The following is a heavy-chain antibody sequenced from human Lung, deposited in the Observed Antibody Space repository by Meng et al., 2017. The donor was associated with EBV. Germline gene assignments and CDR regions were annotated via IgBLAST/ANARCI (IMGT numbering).Heavy chain of an antibody. CDR2: INHSGST. D-gene: IGHD3-22*01. Sequence: VRIRQWGAGLLKPSETLSLTCAVYGGSFSGYYWSWIRQPPGKGLEWIGEINHSGSTNYNPSLKSRVTISVDTSKNQFSLKLSSVTAADTAVYYCARGRIIGDSSGYSDYWGQGTLVTVSS. CDR1: GGSFSGYY. V-gene: IGHV4-34*01. J-gene: IGHJ4*02. CDR3: ARGRIIGDSSGYSDY.